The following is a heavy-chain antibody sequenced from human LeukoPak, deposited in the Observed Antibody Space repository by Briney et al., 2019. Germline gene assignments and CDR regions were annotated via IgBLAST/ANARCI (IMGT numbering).Heavy chain of an antibody. Sequence: PGGSLRLSCAASGFTVSSNYMSWVRQAPGKGLEWVSVIYSGGSTYYADSVKGRFTISRDNSKNTLYLQMNSLTADDTAVYYCASSPPTGITVSYFDYWGPGTLVTVSS. D-gene: IGHD4-23*01. CDR3: ASSPPTGITVSYFDY. J-gene: IGHJ4*02. CDR2: IYSGGST. V-gene: IGHV3-66*01. CDR1: GFTVSSNY.